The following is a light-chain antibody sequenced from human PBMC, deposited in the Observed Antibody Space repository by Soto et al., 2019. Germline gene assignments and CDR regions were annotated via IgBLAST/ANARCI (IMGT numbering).Light chain of an antibody. CDR3: QQRDIWPWT. CDR1: RSISTY. Sequence: ETVFTQSPATPSLSPGERATPSCRASRSISTYLAWYQQKPGQAPRLLMDDASKRATGIPARFSGSGSGTDFTLTISSLEPEDFAVYYCQQRDIWPWTFGQGTKVDIK. J-gene: IGKJ1*01. V-gene: IGKV3-11*01. CDR2: DAS.